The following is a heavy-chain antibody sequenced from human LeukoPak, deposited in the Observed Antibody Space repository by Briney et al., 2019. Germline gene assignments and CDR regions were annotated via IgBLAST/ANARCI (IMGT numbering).Heavy chain of an antibody. CDR3: ARTPGGWSDY. V-gene: IGHV4-59*01. J-gene: IGHJ4*02. CDR1: GGSISSYY. D-gene: IGHD6-19*01. CDR2: IYYSGST. Sequence: SETLSLTCTVSGGSISSYYWSWIRQPPGKGLEWIGYIYYSGSTNYNPSLKSRVTISVDTSKNQFSLKLSSVTAADTAVYYCARTPGGWSDYWGQGTLVTVSS.